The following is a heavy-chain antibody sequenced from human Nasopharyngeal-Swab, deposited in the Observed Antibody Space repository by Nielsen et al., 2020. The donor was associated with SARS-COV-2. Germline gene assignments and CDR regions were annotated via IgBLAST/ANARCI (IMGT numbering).Heavy chain of an antibody. J-gene: IGHJ6*03. V-gene: IGHV3-7*05. CDR1: GFTFSRFW. CDR3: VRWGLDHSPYYYHMDV. Sequence: GESLKISCAASGFTFSRFWMSWVRQGPGKGLEWVANIKEGGSETYYVDSVEGRFTISRDNAKNSVYLQMNSLRVEDTAVYYCVRWGLDHSPYYYHMDVWGKGTTVTVSS. CDR2: IKEGGSET. D-gene: IGHD2-21*01.